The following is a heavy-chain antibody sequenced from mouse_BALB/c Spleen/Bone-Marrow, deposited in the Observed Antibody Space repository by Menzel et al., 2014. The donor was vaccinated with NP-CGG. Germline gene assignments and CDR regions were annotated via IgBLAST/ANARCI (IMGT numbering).Heavy chain of an antibody. V-gene: IGHV1-80*01. D-gene: IGHD2-2*01. CDR1: GYAFRSYW. CDR2: IYPGDGDT. Sequence: VQLQQSGAELVRPGSSVKISCKASGYAFRSYWMSWVKQRPGQGLEWIGQIYPGDGDTNYNGKFKGKATLTADKSSSTAYMQLSSLTSEDSAVYFCARWLPAMDYWGQGTSVTVSS. CDR3: ARWLPAMDY. J-gene: IGHJ4*01.